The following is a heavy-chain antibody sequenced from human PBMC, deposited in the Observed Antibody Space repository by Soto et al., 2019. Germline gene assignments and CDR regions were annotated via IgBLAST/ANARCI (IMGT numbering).Heavy chain of an antibody. J-gene: IGHJ4*02. CDR1: KYTFTDYY. D-gene: IGHD3-16*02. CDR3: ATGSFYFDS. V-gene: IGHV1-69-2*01. CDR2: VDPGDGQT. Sequence: EVQLVQSGAEVKKPGATVRISCKVSKYTFTDYYIHWVQQAPGKGLEWMGLVDPGDGQTRYAQKFQGRVTMTADTSAETAYMDLSRLTSEDTAVYYCATGSFYFDSWGQGTLVTVSS.